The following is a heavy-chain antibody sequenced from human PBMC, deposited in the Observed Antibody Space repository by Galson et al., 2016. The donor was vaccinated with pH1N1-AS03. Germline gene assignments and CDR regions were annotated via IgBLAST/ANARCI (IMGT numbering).Heavy chain of an antibody. V-gene: IGHV1-8*03. Sequence: SVKVSCKASGYTFTGNYLHWVRQAPGQGLEWVGWINPNSGDTSYAQKFQGRVMITADNSATTAYMELSSLRSEDTAVYYCARGDGYSEDNWGQGTLVTVSS. CDR3: ARGDGYSEDN. J-gene: IGHJ4*02. D-gene: IGHD2-21*01. CDR1: GYTFTGNY. CDR2: INPNSGDT.